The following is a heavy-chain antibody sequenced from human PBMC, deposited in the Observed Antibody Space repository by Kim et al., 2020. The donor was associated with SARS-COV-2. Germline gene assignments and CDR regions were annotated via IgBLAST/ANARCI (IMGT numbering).Heavy chain of an antibody. D-gene: IGHD3-10*01. V-gene: IGHV4-31*02. Sequence: NPSLKRRVTISIDTYKNQFSLKLSSVTAADTAVYYCARGVVRGAPRGFDYWGQGTLVTVSS. J-gene: IGHJ4*02. CDR3: ARGVVRGAPRGFDY.